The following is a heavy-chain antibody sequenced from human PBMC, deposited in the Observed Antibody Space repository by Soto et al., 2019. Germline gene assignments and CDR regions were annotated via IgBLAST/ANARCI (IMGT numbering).Heavy chain of an antibody. Sequence: SETLSLTCTVSGGSISNSRYFWGWIRQPPGKGLEWIGSIYYSGSTYYNPSLKSRVTISVDTSKNQFSLRLRSVTAADTALYYCARVYASSWYPFDYWGQGTLVTSPQ. CDR2: IYYSGST. V-gene: IGHV4-39*01. J-gene: IGHJ4*02. CDR3: ARVYASSWYPFDY. CDR1: GGSISNSRYF. D-gene: IGHD6-13*01.